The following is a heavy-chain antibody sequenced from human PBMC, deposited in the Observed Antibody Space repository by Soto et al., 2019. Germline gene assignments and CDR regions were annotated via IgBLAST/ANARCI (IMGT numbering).Heavy chain of an antibody. CDR3: ASQPLPSLYYYYGMDV. CDR1: GGSISSSSYY. CDR2: IYYSGST. V-gene: IGHV4-39*01. Sequence: SETLSLTCTVSGGSISSSSYYWGWIRQPPGKGLEWIGSIYYSGSTYYNPSLKSRVTISVDTSKNQCSLKLSSVTAADTAVYYCASQPLPSLYYYYGMDVWGQGTTVTVSS. J-gene: IGHJ6*02.